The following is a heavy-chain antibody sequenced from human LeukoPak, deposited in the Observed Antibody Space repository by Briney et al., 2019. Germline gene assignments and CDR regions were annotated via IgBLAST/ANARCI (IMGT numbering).Heavy chain of an antibody. CDR3: VRGGGYSYGSFDY. CDR1: GFTFSSYW. CDR2: INSDGSST. Sequence: GGSLRLSCAASGFTFSSYWMHWVRQAPGKGLVWVSRINSDGSSTSYADSVKGRFTISRDNAKNTLYLQMNRLRAEDTAVYYCVRGGGYSYGSFDYWGQGTLVTVSS. J-gene: IGHJ4*02. D-gene: IGHD5-18*01. V-gene: IGHV3-74*01.